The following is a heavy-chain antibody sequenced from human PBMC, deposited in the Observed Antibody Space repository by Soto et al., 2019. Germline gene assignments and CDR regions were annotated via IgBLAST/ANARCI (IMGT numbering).Heavy chain of an antibody. CDR1: GFTFSSYW. J-gene: IGHJ6*02. Sequence: EVQLVESGGGLVQHGGSLRLSCAASGFTFSSYWMSWFRQAPGKGLEWVANIKQDGSEKYYLDSVKGRFTISRDNAKNSLYLQMNSLRAEDTAVYYCARAITGTIYYYYGMDVWGQGTTVTVSS. CDR2: IKQDGSEK. D-gene: IGHD1-20*01. CDR3: ARAITGTIYYYYGMDV. V-gene: IGHV3-7*01.